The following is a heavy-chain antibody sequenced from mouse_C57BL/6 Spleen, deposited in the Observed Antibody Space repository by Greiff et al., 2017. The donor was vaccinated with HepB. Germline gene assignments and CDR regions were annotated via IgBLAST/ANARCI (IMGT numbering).Heavy chain of an antibody. CDR3: YLLWYPHWYFDV. CDR2: IYPRSGNT. J-gene: IGHJ1*03. V-gene: IGHV1-81*01. Sequence: SGAELARPGASVKLSCKASGYTFTSYGISWVKQRTGQGLEWIGEIYPRSGNTYYNEKFKGKATLTADKSSSTAYMELRSLTSEDSAVYFCYLLWYPHWYFDVWGTGTTVTVSS. D-gene: IGHD2-1*01. CDR1: GYTFTSYG.